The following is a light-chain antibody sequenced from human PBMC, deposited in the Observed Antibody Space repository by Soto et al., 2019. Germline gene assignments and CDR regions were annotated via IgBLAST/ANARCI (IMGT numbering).Light chain of an antibody. CDR3: SSSAGSNNLV. Sequence: QYALTQPPSASGSPGQSVTISCTGTSSDIGDYNSVSWYQQCPGKAPKLMIYEVTKRPSGVPDRFSGSKSGNTASLTVSGLQAEDEADYYCSSSAGSNNLVFGGGTKLTVL. J-gene: IGLJ2*01. CDR2: EVT. V-gene: IGLV2-8*01. CDR1: SSDIGDYNS.